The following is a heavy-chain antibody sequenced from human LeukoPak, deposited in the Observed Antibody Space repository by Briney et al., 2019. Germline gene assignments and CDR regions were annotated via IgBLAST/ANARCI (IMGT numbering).Heavy chain of an antibody. V-gene: IGHV3-30*02. CDR2: IRYDGSNK. CDR3: AKDFAINPDIVVVPAAAD. Sequence: GGSLRLSCAASGFTFSSYGMHWVRQAPGKGLEWVAFIRYDGSNKYYADSVKGRFTISRDNSKNTLYLQMNSLRAEDTAVYYCAKDFAINPDIVVVPAAADWGQGTLVTVSS. D-gene: IGHD2-2*01. CDR1: GFTFSSYG. J-gene: IGHJ4*02.